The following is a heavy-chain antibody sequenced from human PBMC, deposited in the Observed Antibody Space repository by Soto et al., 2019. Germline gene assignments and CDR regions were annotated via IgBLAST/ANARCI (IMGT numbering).Heavy chain of an antibody. CDR2: TSNSGST. V-gene: IGHV4-31*03. CDR1: GGSITSSGYY. CDR3: ARGGGSTKVDY. Sequence: QVQLQESGPGLVKPSQTLSLTCTVSGGSITSSGYYWSWIRQHPGEGLEWIGFTSNSGSTSYNPSLKSRVTLSVDTSSHQFSLNLKSVPAADTAVYYCARGGGSTKVDYWGQGTLVTVSP. J-gene: IGHJ4*02. D-gene: IGHD2-2*01.